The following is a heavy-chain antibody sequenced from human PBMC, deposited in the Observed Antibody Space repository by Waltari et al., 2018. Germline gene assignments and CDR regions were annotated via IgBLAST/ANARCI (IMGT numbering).Heavy chain of an antibody. V-gene: IGHV4-38-2*02. J-gene: IGHJ3*02. CDR1: GYSISGGYY. Sequence: QVQLQESGPGLVKPSETLSLPCTVSGYSISGGYYWGWSRQPPGKGLEWIGSIYHSGSTYYNPSLKSRVTISVDTSKNQFSLKLSSVTAADTAVYYCARENGGLDAFDIWGQGTMVTVSS. CDR2: IYHSGST. D-gene: IGHD4-17*01. CDR3: ARENGGLDAFDI.